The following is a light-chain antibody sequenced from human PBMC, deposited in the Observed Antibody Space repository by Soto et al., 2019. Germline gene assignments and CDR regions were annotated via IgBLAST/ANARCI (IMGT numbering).Light chain of an antibody. CDR1: NIGSKS. V-gene: IGLV3-21*02. Sequence: SYELTQPPSVSVAPGQTARITCGENNIGSKSVHWYQQKPGQAPVLVVYDDSDRPSGIPERFSGSNSGTSASLAITGLQAEDEADYYCQSYDSSLSGSVFGGGTKVTVL. CDR2: DDS. J-gene: IGLJ2*01. CDR3: QSYDSSLSGSV.